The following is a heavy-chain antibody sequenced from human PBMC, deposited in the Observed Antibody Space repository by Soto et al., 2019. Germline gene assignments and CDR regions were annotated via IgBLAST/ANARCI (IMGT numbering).Heavy chain of an antibody. V-gene: IGHV1-69*12. CDR3: AREGGSGNYRYYAMDV. J-gene: IGHJ6*02. D-gene: IGHD3-10*01. Sequence: QVQLVQSGAEVKKPGSSVKVSCKASGGTFRSYAISWVRQAPGQGPAWLGGIIPIVGTANYEQKFQGRATITADESTSTAYMELSSMRSEDTAVYYCAREGGSGNYRYYAMDVWGQGTTVTVSS. CDR2: IIPIVGTA. CDR1: GGTFRSYA.